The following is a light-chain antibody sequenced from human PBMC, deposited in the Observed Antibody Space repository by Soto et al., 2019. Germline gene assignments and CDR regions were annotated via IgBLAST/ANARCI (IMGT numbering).Light chain of an antibody. CDR1: QGVTSSF. CDR2: GAS. Sequence: EVVLTQSPGTLSLSPGERATLSCRASQGVTSSFLAWYQQKPGQAPRLLIYGASSRATGIPDRFSGGGSGTDFTLTISRLEPEDFAMYYCQQYRSLQWTFGQGTKVEIK. V-gene: IGKV3-20*01. CDR3: QQYRSLQWT. J-gene: IGKJ1*01.